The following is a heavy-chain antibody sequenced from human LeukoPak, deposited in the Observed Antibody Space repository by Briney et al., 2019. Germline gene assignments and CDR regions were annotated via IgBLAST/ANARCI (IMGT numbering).Heavy chain of an antibody. CDR2: ITSSGSYI. CDR3: AKGRGTTVTSAANY. CDR1: GFTFSNYS. V-gene: IGHV3-21*04. Sequence: PGGSLRLSCAASGFTFSNYSMNWVRQAPGKGLEWVSSITSSGSYIYYADSVKDRFTISRDNSKNTLSLQMNSLRAEDTAVYYCAKGRGTTVTSAANYWGQGTLVTVSS. D-gene: IGHD4-17*01. J-gene: IGHJ4*02.